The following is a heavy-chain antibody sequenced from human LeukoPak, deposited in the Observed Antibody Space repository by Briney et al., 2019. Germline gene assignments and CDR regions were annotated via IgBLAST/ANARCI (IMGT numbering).Heavy chain of an antibody. CDR2: IYSGGST. CDR3: ASVVEMATWDAFDI. V-gene: IGHV3-53*01. J-gene: IGHJ3*02. CDR1: GFTVSGNY. Sequence: GGSLRLSCAASGFTVSGNYMSWVRQAPGKGLEWVSVIYSGGSTYYADSVKGRFTISRDNSKNTLYLQMNSLRAEDTAVYYCASVVEMATWDAFDIWGQGTMVTVSS. D-gene: IGHD5-24*01.